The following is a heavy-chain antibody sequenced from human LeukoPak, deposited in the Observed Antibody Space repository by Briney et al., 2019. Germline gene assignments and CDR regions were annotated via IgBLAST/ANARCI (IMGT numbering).Heavy chain of an antibody. J-gene: IGHJ1*01. V-gene: IGHV3-74*01. CDR3: ARAPSKVGGYYPEYFRH. CDR2: IKSDGKT. Sequence: PGGSLRLSCEASGFTFSRYWMHWVRQAPGKGLVWVSRIKSDGKTNYADSVKGRFTISRDNAKNTVSLQMDSLRAEDTGVYYCARAPSKVGGYYPEYFRHWGQGTLVTVSS. D-gene: IGHD3-22*01. CDR1: GFTFSRYW.